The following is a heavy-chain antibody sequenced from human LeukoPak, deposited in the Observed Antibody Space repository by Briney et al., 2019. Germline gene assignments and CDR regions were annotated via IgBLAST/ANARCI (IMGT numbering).Heavy chain of an antibody. D-gene: IGHD3-10*01. CDR3: ARVKYYYGSGTYPFDY. V-gene: IGHV3-53*01. CDR2: IYSGGST. Sequence: PGGSLRLSCGASGFTVSSDYMNWVRQAPGKGLEWVSVIYSGGSTYYADSVKGRFTISRDNSKNTLYLQMNSLRAEDTAVYYCARVKYYYGSGTYPFDYWGQETLVTVSS. CDR1: GFTVSSDY. J-gene: IGHJ4*02.